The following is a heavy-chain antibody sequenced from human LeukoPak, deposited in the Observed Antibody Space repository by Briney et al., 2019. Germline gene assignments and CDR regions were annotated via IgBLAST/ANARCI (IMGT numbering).Heavy chain of an antibody. V-gene: IGHV4-59*08. CDR2: ISYSGST. J-gene: IGHJ6*03. CDR1: GGSISSYY. Sequence: PSETLSLTCTVSGGSISSYYWSWIRQPPGKGLEWIGSISYSGSTYYNPSLKSRVTISVDTSKNQFSLKLSSVTAADTAVYYCARHLFCSSISCHYYMDVWGKGTTVTISS. CDR3: ARHLFCSSISCHYYMDV. D-gene: IGHD2-2*01.